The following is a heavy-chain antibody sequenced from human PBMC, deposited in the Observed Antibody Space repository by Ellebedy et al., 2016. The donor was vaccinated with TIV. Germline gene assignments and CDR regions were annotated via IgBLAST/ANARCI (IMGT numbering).Heavy chain of an antibody. D-gene: IGHD2-15*01. CDR3: ARAGVVVASTQAGDY. CDR2: ISYSGGST. CDR1: GFTFSSFA. Sequence: GESLKISXAASGFTFSSFAMYWVRQAPGQGLEWVSAISYSGGSTYYADSLKGRFTISRDGAKNSLYLQMKRLRAEDTAVYYCARAGVVVASTQAGDYWGQGTLVTVSS. V-gene: IGHV3-23*01. J-gene: IGHJ4*02.